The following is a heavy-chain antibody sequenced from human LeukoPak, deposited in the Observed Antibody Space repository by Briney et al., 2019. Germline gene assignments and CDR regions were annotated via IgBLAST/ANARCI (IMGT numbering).Heavy chain of an antibody. CDR3: ASRARYYGSGRYYNDYYYMDV. J-gene: IGHJ6*03. D-gene: IGHD3-10*01. V-gene: IGHV4-39*07. CDR2: IYYSGST. Sequence: KPSETLSLTCTASGGSISSSSYYWGWIRQPPGKGLEWNGSIYYSGSTYYNPSLKSRVTISVDTSKNQFSLKLSSVTAADTAVYYCASRARYYGSGRYYNDYYYMDVWGKGTTVTVSS. CDR1: GGSISSSSYY.